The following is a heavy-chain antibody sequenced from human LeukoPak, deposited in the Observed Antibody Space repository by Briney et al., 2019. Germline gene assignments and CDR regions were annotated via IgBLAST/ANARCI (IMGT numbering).Heavy chain of an antibody. Sequence: ASVKVSCKASGYTFTSYDINWVRQATGQGLEWMGWMNPNSGNTGYAQKFQGRVTMTRNTSISTAYMELSSLRSEDTAVYYCAREGYCSSTSCYTDDAFGIWGQGTMVTVSS. J-gene: IGHJ3*02. D-gene: IGHD2-2*02. CDR1: GYTFTSYD. CDR2: MNPNSGNT. V-gene: IGHV1-8*01. CDR3: AREGYCSSTSCYTDDAFGI.